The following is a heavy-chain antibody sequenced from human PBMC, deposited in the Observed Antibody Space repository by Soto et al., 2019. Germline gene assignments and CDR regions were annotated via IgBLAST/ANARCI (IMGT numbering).Heavy chain of an antibody. Sequence: EVQLVESGGGLVQPGESLKLSCAVSGFTFSGSAMHWVRQASGKGLEWVGRIRSQANNYATAYAASVKGRFTISRDDSKNTAYLHMNSLNSEDTAVYYCTRGYGDYVRDYWGQGTLVTVSS. CDR3: TRGYGDYVRDY. V-gene: IGHV3-73*01. J-gene: IGHJ4*02. CDR1: GFTFSGSA. D-gene: IGHD4-17*01. CDR2: IRSQANNYAT.